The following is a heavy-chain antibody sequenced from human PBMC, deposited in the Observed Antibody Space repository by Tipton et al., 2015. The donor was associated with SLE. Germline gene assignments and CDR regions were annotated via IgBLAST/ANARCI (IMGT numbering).Heavy chain of an antibody. CDR3: AKVTLALQTVPGFFDY. CDR1: GFTVSSNY. J-gene: IGHJ4*02. CDR2: ISGSGGTT. V-gene: IGHV3-23*01. Sequence: GSLRLSCAASGFTVSSNYMTWVRQAPGKGLEWVAAISGSGGTTHYADSVKGHFIISRDNSKNTVYLQMNSLRVEDTAMYYCAKVTLALQTVPGFFDYWGQGALVTVSS. D-gene: IGHD2-21*02.